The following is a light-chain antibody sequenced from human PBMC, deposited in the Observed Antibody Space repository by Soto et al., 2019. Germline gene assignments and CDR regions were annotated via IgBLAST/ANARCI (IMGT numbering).Light chain of an antibody. CDR1: QSISSW. CDR3: QQSYSTPWT. CDR2: DAS. V-gene: IGKV1-5*01. J-gene: IGKJ1*01. Sequence: DIQMTQSPSTLSASVGDRVTITCRASQSISSWLAWYQQKPGKAPKLLIYDASSLESGVPSRFSGSGSGTEFTLTISSLQPDDFATYYCQQSYSTPWTFGQGTKWIS.